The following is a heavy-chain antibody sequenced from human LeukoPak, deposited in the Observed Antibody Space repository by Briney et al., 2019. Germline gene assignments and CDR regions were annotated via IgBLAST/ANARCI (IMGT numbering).Heavy chain of an antibody. CDR3: AKDRDILTGYLDY. CDR1: GFTFSRYG. V-gene: IGHV3-30*18. CDR2: ISYDGSNK. Sequence: GRSLRLSCAASGFTFSRYGMHWVRQAPGKGLEWVAVISYDGSNKYYVDSVKGRFTISKDNSKNTLYLQMNGLRAEDTAVYYCAKDRDILTGYLDYWGQGTLVTVSS. D-gene: IGHD3-9*01. J-gene: IGHJ4*02.